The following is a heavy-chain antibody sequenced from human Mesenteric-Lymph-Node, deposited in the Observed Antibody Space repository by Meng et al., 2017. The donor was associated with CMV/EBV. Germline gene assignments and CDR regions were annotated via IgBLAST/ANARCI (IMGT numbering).Heavy chain of an antibody. CDR3: ARQFAAAGSYWYFDL. D-gene: IGHD6-13*01. J-gene: IGHJ2*01. CDR2: IHWDNDK. Sequence: SRFSLRTRGVGVGCIRQPPGKALEWLALIHWDNDKRYSPSLKSRLTITKDTSKNQVVLTMTNMDPVDTATYYCARQFAAAGSYWYFDLWGRGTLVTVSS. V-gene: IGHV2-5*02. CDR1: RFSLRTRGVG.